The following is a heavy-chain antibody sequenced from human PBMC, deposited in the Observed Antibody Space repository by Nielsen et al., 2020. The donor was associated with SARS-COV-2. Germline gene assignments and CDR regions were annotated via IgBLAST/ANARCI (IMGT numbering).Heavy chain of an antibody. D-gene: IGHD3-16*01. J-gene: IGHJ3*02. Sequence: SLTLSCAVYGGSISSGGYSCSWIRQPPGKGLEWSGYIYHSGRTYYDPSLKSLVTISVDRSQNQFSLNLSAVTAADTAVYYCARGARITFGGADDAFDIWGQGTMVTVSS. CDR3: ARGARITFGGADDAFDI. CDR1: GGSISSGGYS. CDR2: IYHSGRT. V-gene: IGHV4-30-2*01.